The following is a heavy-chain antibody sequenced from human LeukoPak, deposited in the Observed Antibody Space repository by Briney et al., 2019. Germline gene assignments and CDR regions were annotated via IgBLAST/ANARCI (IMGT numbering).Heavy chain of an antibody. CDR3: ARLSYSSSWYRIDY. CDR2: INHSGST. CDR1: DGSFSGYY. D-gene: IGHD6-13*01. V-gene: IGHV4-34*01. J-gene: IGHJ4*02. Sequence: PSETLSLTCAVYDGSFSGYYWSWIRQPPGKGLEWIGEINHSGSTNYNPSLKSRVTISVDTSKNQFSLKLSSVTAADTAVYYCARLSYSSSWYRIDYWGQGTLVTVSS.